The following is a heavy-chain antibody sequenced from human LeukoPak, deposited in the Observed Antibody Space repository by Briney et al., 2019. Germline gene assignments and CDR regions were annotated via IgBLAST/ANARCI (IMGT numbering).Heavy chain of an antibody. J-gene: IGHJ6*02. CDR2: ISSSSSYI. CDR3: GRLEWDNYYYYGMDV. Sequence: PGGSLRLSCAASGFTFSSYSMNWVRQAPGKGLEWVSSISSSSSYIYYADSVKGRFTISRDNAKNSLYLQMNSLRAEDTAVYYCGRLEWDNYYYYGMDVWGQGTTVTVSS. V-gene: IGHV3-21*04. D-gene: IGHD1-26*01. CDR1: GFTFSSYS.